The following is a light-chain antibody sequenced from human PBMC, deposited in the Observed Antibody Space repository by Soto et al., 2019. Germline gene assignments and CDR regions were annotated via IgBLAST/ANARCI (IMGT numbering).Light chain of an antibody. CDR1: SSDAGNYIF. V-gene: IGLV2-23*01. CDR2: EDS. CDR3: CSYAGSSTSWV. J-gene: IGLJ3*02. Sequence: QSALTQPASVSGSPGQSITISCTGTSSDAGNYIFVSWYQQHPGKAPKVIIYEDSTRPSGVSNRISGSKSGHTASLTISGLQAEDEADYYCCSYAGSSTSWVFGGGTKLTVL.